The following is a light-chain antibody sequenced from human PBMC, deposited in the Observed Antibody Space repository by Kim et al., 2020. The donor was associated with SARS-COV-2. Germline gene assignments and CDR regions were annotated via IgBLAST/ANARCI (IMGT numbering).Light chain of an antibody. CDR1: SSNIGNNY. CDR2: YNN. CDR3: GTWDSSLSAWV. J-gene: IGLJ3*02. Sequence: QSVLTQPPSVSAAPGQKVTISCSGSSSNIGNNYVSWYQQLPGTAPKLLIYYNNNRPSGIPDRFSGSKSGTSATLGITGLQTGDEADYYCGTWDSSLSAWVFGGGTQLTVL. V-gene: IGLV1-51*01.